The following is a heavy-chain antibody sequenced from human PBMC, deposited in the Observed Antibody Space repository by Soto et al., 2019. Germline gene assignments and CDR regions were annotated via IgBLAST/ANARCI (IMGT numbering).Heavy chain of an antibody. CDR1: GGTFSSYA. CDR3: ARTYDYVWGSYRSSWFDP. CDR2: IFAIFGTA. J-gene: IGHJ5*02. Sequence: QVQLVQSGAEVKKPGSSVKVSCKASGGTFSSYAISWVRQAPGQGLEWIGGIFAIFGTANYAQKFEGRDTITGDEPTSTAYMELSSLRSEDTAVYYCARTYDYVWGSYRSSWFDPWGQGTLVTVSS. V-gene: IGHV1-69*01. D-gene: IGHD3-16*02.